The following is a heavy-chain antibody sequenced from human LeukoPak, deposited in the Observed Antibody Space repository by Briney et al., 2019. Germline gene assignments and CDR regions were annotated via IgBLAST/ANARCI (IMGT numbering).Heavy chain of an antibody. Sequence: PSETLSLTCTVSGGSISSYYWSWIRQPPGKGLEWIGYIYYSGSTNYNPSLKSRVTISVDTSKNQFSLKLSSVTAADTAVYYCAREKRGAAVVTPGAFDIWGQGTMVTVSS. V-gene: IGHV4-59*01. J-gene: IGHJ3*02. CDR3: AREKRGAAVVTPGAFDI. D-gene: IGHD4-23*01. CDR2: IYYSGST. CDR1: GGSISSYY.